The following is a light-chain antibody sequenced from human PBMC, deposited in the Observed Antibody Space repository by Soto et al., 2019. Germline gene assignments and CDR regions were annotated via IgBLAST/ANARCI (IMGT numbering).Light chain of an antibody. CDR3: CSRASTITYV. CDR2: EVS. V-gene: IGLV2-14*01. J-gene: IGLJ1*01. CDR1: SSDIGAYNY. Sequence: QSVLTQPASVSGSPRQSITVSCTGTSSDIGAYNYVSWYQQHPGEAPKLIIYEVSNRPSGVSNRFSGSKSGNTASLTISGLQADDEADYYCCSRASTITYVFGSGTKVTVL.